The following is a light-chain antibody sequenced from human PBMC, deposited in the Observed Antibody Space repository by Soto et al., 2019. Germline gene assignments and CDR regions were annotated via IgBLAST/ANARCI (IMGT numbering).Light chain of an antibody. CDR1: QSVSSS. V-gene: IGKV3-15*01. J-gene: IGKJ1*01. Sequence: EKVMTQSPATLSMSPGEIATLSCTASQSVSSSLAWYQQKPGQAPRLLIYGASTRATGIPARFSGSGSGTEFALTISSLQSEDFAVYYCQQYNNWPCWTFGQGTKVEIK. CDR3: QQYNNWPCWT. CDR2: GAS.